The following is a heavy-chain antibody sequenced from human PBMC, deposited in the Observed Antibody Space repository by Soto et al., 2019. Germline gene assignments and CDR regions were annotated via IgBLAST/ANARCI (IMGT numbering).Heavy chain of an antibody. CDR1: GYTFTSYY. CDR2: INPSGGST. V-gene: IGHV1-46*01. CDR3: ARDVIWSGYRDYGMDV. J-gene: IGHJ6*02. D-gene: IGHD3-3*01. Sequence: ASGKVSCKASGYTFTSYYMHWVRQAPGQGLEWMGIINPSGGSTSYAQKFQGRVTMTRDTSTSTVYMELSSLRSEDTAVYYCARDVIWSGYRDYGMDVWCQTPTVTVSS.